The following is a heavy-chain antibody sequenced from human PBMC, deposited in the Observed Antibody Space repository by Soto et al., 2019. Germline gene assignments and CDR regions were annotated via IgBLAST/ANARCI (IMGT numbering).Heavy chain of an antibody. CDR1: VFPFSNAW. V-gene: IGHV3-15*07. J-gene: IGHJ4*02. CDR2: IKSKTDGGTT. D-gene: IGHD3-9*01. Sequence: GGSLRLSCAACVFPFSNAWMNWVRQAPGKGLEWVGRIKSKTDGGTTDYAAPVKGRFTISRDDSKNTLYLQMNSLKTEDTAVYYCTTFYYDILTGYQPLDYWGQGTLVTVSS. CDR3: TTFYYDILTGYQPLDY.